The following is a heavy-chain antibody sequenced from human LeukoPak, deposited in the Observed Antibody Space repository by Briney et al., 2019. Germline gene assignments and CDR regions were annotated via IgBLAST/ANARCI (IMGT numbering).Heavy chain of an antibody. CDR3: AREPHYYGSGSYLDY. CDR2: ISGSGGST. CDR1: GFTFSSYA. J-gene: IGHJ4*02. D-gene: IGHD3-10*01. Sequence: GGSLRLSCAASGFTFSSYAMSWVRQAPGKGLEWVSAISGSGGSTYYADSVKGRFTISRDNSKNTLYLQMNSLRAEDTAVYYCAREPHYYGSGSYLDYWGQGTLVTVSS. V-gene: IGHV3-23*01.